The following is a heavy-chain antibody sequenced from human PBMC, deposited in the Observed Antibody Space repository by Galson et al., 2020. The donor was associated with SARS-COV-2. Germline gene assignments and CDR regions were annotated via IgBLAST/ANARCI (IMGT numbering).Heavy chain of an antibody. V-gene: IGHV4-59*01. Sequence: PSETLSLTCTVSGASISTYYWGWIRQPPGKGLEYIGYVSYSGSTNYNPSLMSRVTVSVDTSMNQFSLRLNSVTAVDTAVYYCERLTRYSRAPHPYFDYWGQGSLVTVSS. J-gene: IGHJ4*02. CDR2: VSYSGST. CDR1: GASISTYY. D-gene: IGHD3-9*01. CDR3: ERLTRYSRAPHPYFDY.